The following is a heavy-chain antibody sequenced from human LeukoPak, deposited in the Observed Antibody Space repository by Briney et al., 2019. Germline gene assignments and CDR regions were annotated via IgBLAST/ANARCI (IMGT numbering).Heavy chain of an antibody. J-gene: IGHJ4*02. CDR2: IYYSGST. CDR1: GGSISSNSYY. V-gene: IGHV4-39*01. CDR3: ARTMVRGVIKLYYFDY. Sequence: SETLSLTCTVSGGSISSNSYYWGWIRQPPGKGLEWIGSIYYSGSTYYNPSLKSRVTISVDTSKNQFSLKLSSVTAADTAVYYCARTMVRGVIKLYYFDYWGQGTLVTVSS. D-gene: IGHD3-10*01.